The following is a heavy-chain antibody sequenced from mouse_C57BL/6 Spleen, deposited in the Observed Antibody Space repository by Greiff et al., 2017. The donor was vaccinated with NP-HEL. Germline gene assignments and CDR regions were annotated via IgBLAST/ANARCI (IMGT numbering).Heavy chain of an antibody. CDR1: GYSFTGYF. D-gene: IGHD1-1*01. CDR2: INPYNGDT. J-gene: IGHJ2*01. V-gene: IGHV1-20*01. CDR3: ASTTVVHFDY. Sequence: VHVKQSGPELVKPGDSVKISCKASGYSFTGYFMNWVMQSHGKSLEWIGRINPYNGDTFYNQKFKGKATLTVDKSSSTAHMELRSLTSEDSAVYYCASTTVVHFDYWGQGTTLTVSS.